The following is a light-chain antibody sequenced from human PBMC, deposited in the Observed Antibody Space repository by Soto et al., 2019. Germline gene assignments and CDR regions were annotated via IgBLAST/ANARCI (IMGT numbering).Light chain of an antibody. V-gene: IGKV3-20*01. J-gene: IGKJ2*01. Sequence: EVVLTQSPGTLSLSPGERAILSCRASQSVNNNYVAWYQQKPGQAPRLLIFGSSDRATGIPDRFSGSGSGTDFTLTISRLEPEDFAVYYCQQYGSSPPYTFGQGTKLEIK. CDR3: QQYGSSPPYT. CDR2: GSS. CDR1: QSVNNNY.